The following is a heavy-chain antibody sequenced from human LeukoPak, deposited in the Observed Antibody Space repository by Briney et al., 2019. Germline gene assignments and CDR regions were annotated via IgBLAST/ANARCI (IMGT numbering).Heavy chain of an antibody. CDR1: GGTFSSYA. V-gene: IGHV1-69*05. CDR2: IIPIFGTA. CDR3: AAQAARPDFDY. J-gene: IGHJ4*02. Sequence: SVKVSCKASGGTFSSYAISWVRQAPGQGLEWMGGIIPIFGTANYAQKFQGRVTITTDASTSTAYMELSSLRSEDTAVYYCAAQAARPDFDYWGQGTLVTVSS. D-gene: IGHD6-6*01.